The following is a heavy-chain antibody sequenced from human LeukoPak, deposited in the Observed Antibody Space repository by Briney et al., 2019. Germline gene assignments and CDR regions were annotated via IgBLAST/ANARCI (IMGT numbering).Heavy chain of an antibody. Sequence: RGASVKVSCKASGYTFTSYYMHWVRRAPGQGLEWMGIINPSGGSTSYAQKFQGRVTMTRDTSTSTVYMELSSLRSEDTAVYYCARDSTPLRFLEWLLFGDDAFDIWGQGTMVTVSS. CDR3: ARDSTPLRFLEWLLFGDDAFDI. J-gene: IGHJ3*02. V-gene: IGHV1-46*01. D-gene: IGHD3-3*01. CDR1: GYTFTSYY. CDR2: INPSGGST.